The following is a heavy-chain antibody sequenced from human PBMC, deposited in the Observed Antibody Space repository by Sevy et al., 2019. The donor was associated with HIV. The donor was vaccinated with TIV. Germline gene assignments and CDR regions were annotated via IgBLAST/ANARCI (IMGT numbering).Heavy chain of an antibody. CDR2: ISSSSSYI. CDR1: GITFTIYT. J-gene: IGHJ4*02. Sequence: GGSLRLSCAASGITFTIYTMNWVRQAPGKGLEWVSSISSSSSYIYYGDSMKGRFTISRDNAKSSLYLQMNSLRAEDTAVYYCAREDSNGVCYSHWGQGTLVTVSS. V-gene: IGHV3-21*01. D-gene: IGHD2-8*01. CDR3: AREDSNGVCYSH.